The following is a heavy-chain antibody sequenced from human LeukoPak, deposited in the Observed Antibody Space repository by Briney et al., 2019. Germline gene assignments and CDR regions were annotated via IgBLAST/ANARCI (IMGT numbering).Heavy chain of an antibody. D-gene: IGHD6-19*01. CDR1: GFTFSSYG. CDR2: ISYDGSNK. V-gene: IGHV3-30*18. J-gene: IGHJ6*02. Sequence: PGGSLRLSCAASGFTFSSYGMHWVRQAPGKGLEWVAVISYDGSNKYYADSVKGRFTISRDDSKNTLYLQMNSLRAEDTAVYYCAKDPGYSSGWFYYYYYGMDVRGQGTTVTVSS. CDR3: AKDPGYSSGWFYYYYYGMDV.